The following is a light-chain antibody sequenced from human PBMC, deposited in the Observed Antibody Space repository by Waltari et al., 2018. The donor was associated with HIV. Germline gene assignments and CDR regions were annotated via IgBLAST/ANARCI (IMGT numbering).Light chain of an antibody. CDR1: ASDIGYFDY. CDR3: CSYAGTYTYV. Sequence: QSALTQPRSVSGSPGPSVTISCTGTASDIGYFDYVTWYQQYPGKAPKVIIYEVLPRPSGVPDRFTASKSGITASLTISGLQDEDEADYYCCSYAGTYTYVFGSGTTVTVL. J-gene: IGLJ1*01. CDR2: EVL. V-gene: IGLV2-11*01.